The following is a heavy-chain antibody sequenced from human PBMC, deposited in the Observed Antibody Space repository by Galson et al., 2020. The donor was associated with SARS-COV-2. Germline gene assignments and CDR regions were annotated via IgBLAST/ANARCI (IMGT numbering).Heavy chain of an antibody. CDR3: ASDGPHEYYDFWSGYFTIGDYYYYYGVDV. V-gene: IGHV3-48*03. D-gene: IGHD3-3*01. CDR2: ISSSGSTI. J-gene: IGHJ6*02. Sequence: GGSLRLSCAASGFTFSSYEMNWVRQAPGKGLEWVSYISSSGSTIYYADSVKGRFTISRDNAKNSLYLQMNSLRAEDTAVYYCASDGPHEYYDFWSGYFTIGDYYYYYGVDVLGQGTTVTVSS. CDR1: GFTFSSYE.